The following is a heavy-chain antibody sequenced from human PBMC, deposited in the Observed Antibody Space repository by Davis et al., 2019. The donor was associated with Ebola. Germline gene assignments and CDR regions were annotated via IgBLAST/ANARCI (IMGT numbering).Heavy chain of an antibody. D-gene: IGHD3-22*01. CDR3: ARGLTYYYDSSGYY. V-gene: IGHV4-31*03. CDR1: GDSISSGGYY. Sequence: MPSETLSLTCTVSGDSISSGGYYWSWIRQHPGKGLEWIGYIYYSGSTYYNPSLKSRVTISVDTSKNQFSLKLRSVTAADTAVYYCARGLTYYYDSSGYYWGQGTLVTVSS. J-gene: IGHJ4*02. CDR2: IYYSGST.